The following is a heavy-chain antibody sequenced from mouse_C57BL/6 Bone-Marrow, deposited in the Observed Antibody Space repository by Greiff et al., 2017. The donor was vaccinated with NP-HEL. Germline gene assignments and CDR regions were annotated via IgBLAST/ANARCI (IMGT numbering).Heavy chain of an antibody. J-gene: IGHJ2*01. V-gene: IGHV1-64*01. CDR2: IHPNSGST. Sequence: QVQLQQPGAELVKPGASVKLSCKASGYTFTSYWMHWVKQRPGQGLEWIGMIHPNSGSTNYNEKFKSKATLTVDKSSSTAYMQLSSLTSEDSAVYYCVRREPTTVVATPRDYWGQGTTLTVSS. CDR3: VRREPTTVVATPRDY. CDR1: GYTFTSYW. D-gene: IGHD1-1*01.